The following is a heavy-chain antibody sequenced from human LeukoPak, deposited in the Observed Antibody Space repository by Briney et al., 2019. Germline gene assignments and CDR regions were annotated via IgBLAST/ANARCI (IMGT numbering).Heavy chain of an antibody. CDR2: INTDGSTT. D-gene: IGHD5-12*01. J-gene: IGHJ4*02. Sequence: PGGSLRLSCAGSGFTFSTYWMHWVRQAPGGGLVGCSGINTDGSTTSYADSVKGRFTISRDNAKNTLYLQMTSLRAEDTALYYCAKESGYDVDLEYWGQGALVAVSS. V-gene: IGHV3-74*01. CDR3: AKESGYDVDLEY. CDR1: GFTFSTYW.